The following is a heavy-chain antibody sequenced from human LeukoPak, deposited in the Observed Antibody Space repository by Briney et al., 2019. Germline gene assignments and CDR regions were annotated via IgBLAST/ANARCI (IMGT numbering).Heavy chain of an antibody. Sequence: ASVKVSCKASGYTFTGYYMHWVRQAPGQGLEWMGRINPNSGGTNYAQKFQGRVTMTRDTSISTAYMELSRLRSDDTAVYYCARFLSKQQLSDYWGQGTLVTVSS. D-gene: IGHD6-13*01. CDR1: GYTFTGYY. CDR2: INPNSGGT. CDR3: ARFLSKQQLSDY. J-gene: IGHJ4*02. V-gene: IGHV1-2*06.